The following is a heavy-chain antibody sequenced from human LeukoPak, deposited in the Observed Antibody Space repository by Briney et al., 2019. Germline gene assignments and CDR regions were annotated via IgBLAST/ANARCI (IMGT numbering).Heavy chain of an antibody. J-gene: IGHJ4*02. D-gene: IGHD5-18*01. CDR2: ISGSGGST. Sequence: GGSLRLSCAASGFTFSSYAMSWVRQAPGKGLECVSDISGSGGSTYYADSVKGRFTISRDNSKNTLYLQMNSLRAEDTAVYYCAKGSSYGLDYWGQGTLVTVSS. V-gene: IGHV3-23*01. CDR3: AKGSSYGLDY. CDR1: GFTFSSYA.